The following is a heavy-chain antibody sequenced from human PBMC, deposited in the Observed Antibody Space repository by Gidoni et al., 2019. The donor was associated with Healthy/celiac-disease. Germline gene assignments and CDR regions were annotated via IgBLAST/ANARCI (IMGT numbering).Heavy chain of an antibody. V-gene: IGHV1-24*01. J-gene: IGHJ6*03. Sequence: QVQLVQSGAEVKKPGASVKVSCKVSGYSLTELSMHWVRQAPGKGLEWMGGFDPEDGETIYAQKFQGRVTMTEDTSTDTAYMELSSLRSEDTAVYYCATRGKIVGATGYYYYYYMDVWGKGTTVTVSS. CDR2: FDPEDGET. D-gene: IGHD1-26*01. CDR3: ATRGKIVGATGYYYYYYMDV. CDR1: GYSLTELS.